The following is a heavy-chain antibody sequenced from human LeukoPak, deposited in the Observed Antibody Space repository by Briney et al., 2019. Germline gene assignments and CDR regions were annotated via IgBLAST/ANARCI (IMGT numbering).Heavy chain of an antibody. D-gene: IGHD4-17*01. CDR3: ARVVTTGSYFDY. CDR1: GGSVSSGSYY. V-gene: IGHV4-61*01. CDR2: IYYSGST. J-gene: IGHJ4*02. Sequence: SETLSLTCTVSGGSVSSGSYYWSWIRQPPGKGLEWIGYIYYSGSTNYNPSLKGRVTISVDTSKNQFSLKLSSVTAADTAVYYCARVVTTGSYFDYWGQGTLVTVSS.